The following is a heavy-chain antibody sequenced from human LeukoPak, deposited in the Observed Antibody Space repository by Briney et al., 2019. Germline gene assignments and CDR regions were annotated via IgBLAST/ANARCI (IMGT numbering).Heavy chain of an antibody. CDR2: IYSGGGTTK. CDR3: VVILVPGGVWHFDL. J-gene: IGHJ2*01. D-gene: IGHD2-2*01. Sequence: GGSLRLSCVASGLTFRNYGFHWVRQAPGKGLEWVAIIYSGGGTTKYYAESVKDRFTITRDDSRDTPYLQMNSLRAEDTAVYYCVVILVPGGVWHFDLWGRGTLVTVSS. V-gene: IGHV3-33*03. CDR1: GLTFRNYG.